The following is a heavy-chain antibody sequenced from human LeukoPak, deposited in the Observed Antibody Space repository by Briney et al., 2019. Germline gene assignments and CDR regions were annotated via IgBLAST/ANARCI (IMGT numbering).Heavy chain of an antibody. CDR3: ARDRQIVATTNYFDY. CDR1: GFPFSSYS. D-gene: IGHD5-12*01. CDR2: ISSSSSYI. V-gene: IGHV3-21*01. J-gene: IGHJ4*02. Sequence: GGSLRLSCAASGFPFSSYSMNWVRQAPGKGLEWVSSISSSSSYIYYADSVKGRFTISRDNAKNSLYLQMNSLRAEDTAVYYCARDRQIVATTNYFDYWGQGTLVTVSS.